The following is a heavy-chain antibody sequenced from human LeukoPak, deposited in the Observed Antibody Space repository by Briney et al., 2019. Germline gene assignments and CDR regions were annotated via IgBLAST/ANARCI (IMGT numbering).Heavy chain of an antibody. D-gene: IGHD2-15*01. Sequence: GGSLRLSCAASGFIVNSNYMNWVRQAPGKGLEWVSVLYSDDTTYYADSVKGRFTISRDNSKNTLYLQMNSLRADDTAVHYCARGGAYCSGGSCRADDYWGQGTLVTVSS. CDR3: ARGGAYCSGGSCRADDY. CDR2: LYSDDTT. V-gene: IGHV3-66*02. CDR1: GFIVNSNY. J-gene: IGHJ4*02.